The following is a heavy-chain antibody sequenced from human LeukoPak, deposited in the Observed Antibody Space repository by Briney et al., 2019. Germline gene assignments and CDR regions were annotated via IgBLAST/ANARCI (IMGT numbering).Heavy chain of an antibody. J-gene: IGHJ3*02. CDR3: AQEDGYTGGAFDI. CDR1: GFTFSSYG. CDR2: IWYDGSNK. D-gene: IGHD5-24*01. V-gene: IGHV3-33*01. Sequence: GGSLRLSCAASGFTFSSYGMHWVRQAPGKGLEWVAVIWYDGSNKYYVDSVKGRFTISRDNSKNTLYLQMNSLRAEDTAVYYCAQEDGYTGGAFDIWGQGTMVSVSS.